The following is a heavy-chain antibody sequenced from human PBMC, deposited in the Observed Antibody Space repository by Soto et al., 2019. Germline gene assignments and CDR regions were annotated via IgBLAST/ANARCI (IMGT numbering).Heavy chain of an antibody. J-gene: IGHJ4*02. Sequence: SETLSLTCTVSGASISSGGYSWSWIRQHPGKGLEWIGYIYYSGSTYYNPSLKSRVTISVDTSKNQFSLKLSSVTAADTAVYYCARDLRGPRDGYRGGTDYWGQGTLVTVSS. CDR3: ARDLRGPRDGYRGGTDY. V-gene: IGHV4-31*03. D-gene: IGHD5-12*01. CDR1: GASISSGGYS. CDR2: IYYSGST.